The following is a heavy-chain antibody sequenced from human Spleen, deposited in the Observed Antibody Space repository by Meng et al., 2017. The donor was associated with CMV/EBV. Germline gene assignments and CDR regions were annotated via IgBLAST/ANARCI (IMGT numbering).Heavy chain of an antibody. Sequence: GESLKISCAASGFTFSSHWMHWVRQTPGKGLVWVSRINYDGSSTSYADSVKGRFIISRDNAKNTLYLEMNSLGAEDTAVYYCARVNYYYYGMDVWGQGTTVTVSS. CDR3: ARVNYYYYGMDV. CDR1: GFTFSSHW. CDR2: INYDGSST. V-gene: IGHV3-74*01. J-gene: IGHJ6*02.